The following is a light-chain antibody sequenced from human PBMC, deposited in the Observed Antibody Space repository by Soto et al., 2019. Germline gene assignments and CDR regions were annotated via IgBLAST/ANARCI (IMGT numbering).Light chain of an antibody. CDR1: HSVTLN. J-gene: IGKJ1*01. Sequence: ETVMTQSTATLSVSPGERATLSCRASHSVTLNLAWYQQTPGQAPRLLIYGASTRATGVPARFSGSGSGTEFTLTISSLQSEEFGVYYCQQYNNRPQTFGQGTKVEIK. V-gene: IGKV3-15*01. CDR3: QQYNNRPQT. CDR2: GAS.